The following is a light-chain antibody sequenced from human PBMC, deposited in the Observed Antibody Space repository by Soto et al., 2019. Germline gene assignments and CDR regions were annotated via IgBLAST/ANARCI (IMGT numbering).Light chain of an antibody. Sequence: QSVLTQPRSVSGSPGQSVTISCTGTSSDVGGYNYVSWYQQHPGKAPKLMIYDVSKGPSGVPDRFSGSKSGNTASLTISGLQAEDEADYSCCSYAGRSWVFGGGTQLTVL. J-gene: IGLJ3*02. V-gene: IGLV2-11*01. CDR2: DVS. CDR1: SSDVGGYNY. CDR3: CSYAGRSWV.